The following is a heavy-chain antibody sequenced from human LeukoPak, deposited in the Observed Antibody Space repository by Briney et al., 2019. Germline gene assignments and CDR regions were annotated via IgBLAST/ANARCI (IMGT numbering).Heavy chain of an antibody. Sequence: SETLSLTCTVSGGSISSYYWSWIRQPPGKGLEWIGYIYYSGSTNYNPSLKSRVTISVDTSKNQFSLKLSSVTAADTAVYYCMGTSGWSEFGYWGQGTLVTVSS. D-gene: IGHD6-19*01. CDR3: MGTSGWSEFGY. J-gene: IGHJ4*02. CDR1: GGSISSYY. V-gene: IGHV4-59*01. CDR2: IYYSGST.